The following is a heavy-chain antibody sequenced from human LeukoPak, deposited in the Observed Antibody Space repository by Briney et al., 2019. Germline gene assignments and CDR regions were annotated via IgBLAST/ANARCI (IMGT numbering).Heavy chain of an antibody. V-gene: IGHV3-21*01. CDR2: VSSGSSYI. CDR1: RFTFNIYS. Sequence: PGGSLRLSCAASRFTFNIYSMNWVRQAPGKGPEWVSSVSSGSSYIYYADSVKGRFTISRDNAKNSLYLQMNSLRAEDTAVYYCARGLGLRTGNWYFDLWGRATLVTVSS. CDR3: ARGLGLRTGNWYFDL. D-gene: IGHD1-1*01. J-gene: IGHJ2*01.